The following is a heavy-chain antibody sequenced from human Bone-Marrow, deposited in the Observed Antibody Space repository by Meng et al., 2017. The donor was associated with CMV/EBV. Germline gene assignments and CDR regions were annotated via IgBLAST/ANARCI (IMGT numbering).Heavy chain of an antibody. J-gene: IGHJ3*02. CDR2: IYTDGTIT. D-gene: IGHD3-16*01. Sequence: GESLKISCAASGFTLATYAMHWVRQPPGKGLLWVSRIYTDGTITTYADSVKGRFTISRDNAKNALYLQMNSLRPEDTAVYYCARDGGDAFDIWGQGTMVTVSS. CDR1: GFTLATYA. V-gene: IGHV3-74*01. CDR3: ARDGGDAFDI.